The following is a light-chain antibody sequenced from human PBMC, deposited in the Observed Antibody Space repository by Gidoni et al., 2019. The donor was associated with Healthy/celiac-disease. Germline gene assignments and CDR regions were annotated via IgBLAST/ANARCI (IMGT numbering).Light chain of an antibody. CDR2: GNS. CDR3: QSYDSSLSAVV. V-gene: IGLV1-40*01. Sequence: QSVLTQPPSVSGAPAQRVTISCTGSSPNIGAGYDVHWYQQLPGTAPKLLIYGNSNRPSGVPDRFSGSKSGTSASLAITGLQAEDEADYYCQSYDSSLSAVVFGGGTKLTVL. CDR1: SPNIGAGYD. J-gene: IGLJ2*01.